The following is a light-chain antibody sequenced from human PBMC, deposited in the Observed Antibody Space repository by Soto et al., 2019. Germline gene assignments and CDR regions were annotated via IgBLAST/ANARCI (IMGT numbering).Light chain of an antibody. CDR3: AGRYDRLSGLYV. J-gene: IGLJ1*01. CDR2: NNY. CDR1: SGSLS. V-gene: IGLV1-44*01. Sequence: QSVLTQPPSASGTPGQRVTISCSASSGSLSVDWYQHLPGTAPKLLIYNNYQRPSGLPGRFSGSKSGTSASLVISGLQSEDDADYYCAGRYDRLSGLYVFGTGTKLTVL.